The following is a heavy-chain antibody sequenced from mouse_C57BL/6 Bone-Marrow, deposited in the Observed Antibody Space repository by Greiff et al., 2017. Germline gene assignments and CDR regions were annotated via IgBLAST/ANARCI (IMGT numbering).Heavy chain of an antibody. CDR3: ARWDPPRAIDY. CDR2: INPNCGTT. D-gene: IGHD4-1*01. Sequence: EVKLQESGPELVKPGASVKISCKASGYSFTDYNMNWVKQSNGKSLEWIGVINPNCGTTSYNQKLKGKATLTVDQSSSTAYMQINSLTSEDSAVYCCARWDPPRAIDYWGQGTSVTVSS. CDR1: GYSFTDYN. J-gene: IGHJ4*01. V-gene: IGHV1-39*01.